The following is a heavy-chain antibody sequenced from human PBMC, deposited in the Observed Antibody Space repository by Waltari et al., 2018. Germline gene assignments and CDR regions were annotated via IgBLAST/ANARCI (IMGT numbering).Heavy chain of an antibody. D-gene: IGHD4-4*01. CDR3: ARLSHDYSNNGDGMDV. V-gene: IGHV4-59*01. Sequence: QVQLQESGPGLVKPSETLSLTCTVSGGSISSYYWSWIRQPPGKGLEWIGYIYYSGSTNYNPSLKSRVTISVDTSKNQFSLKLSSVTAADTAVYYCARLSHDYSNNGDGMDVWDQGTTVTVSS. J-gene: IGHJ6*02. CDR2: IYYSGST. CDR1: GGSISSYY.